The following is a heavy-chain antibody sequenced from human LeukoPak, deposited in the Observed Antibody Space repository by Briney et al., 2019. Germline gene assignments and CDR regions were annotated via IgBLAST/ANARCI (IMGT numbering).Heavy chain of an antibody. CDR1: GFTFSTFG. J-gene: IGHJ4*02. CDR3: AKKFPGTVAAGPDH. V-gene: IGHV3-30*18. CDR2: ISYDGSNK. Sequence: GGSLRLSSAASGFTFSTFGMHWVRQAPGKGLDWVAVISYDGSNKYYGDSVKGRFTISRDNSKNTLYLQMNSLRSEDTAVYYCAKKFPGTVAAGPDHWGQGTLVTVSS. D-gene: IGHD6-13*01.